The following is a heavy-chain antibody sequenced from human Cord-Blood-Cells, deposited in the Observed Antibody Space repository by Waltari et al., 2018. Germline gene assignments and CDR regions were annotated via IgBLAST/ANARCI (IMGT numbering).Heavy chain of an antibody. Sequence: QVQLQQWGAGLLQPSETLSLTCAVYGGSFSGYYWSWTRQPPGKGLEWIGEIHHSASTNYNPSLKSRVTISVDTSKNQFSLKLSSVTAADTAVYYCARGLGGYYFDYWGQGTLVTVSS. CDR1: GGSFSGYY. V-gene: IGHV4-34*01. CDR3: ARGLGGYYFDY. J-gene: IGHJ4*02. D-gene: IGHD3-22*01. CDR2: IHHSAST.